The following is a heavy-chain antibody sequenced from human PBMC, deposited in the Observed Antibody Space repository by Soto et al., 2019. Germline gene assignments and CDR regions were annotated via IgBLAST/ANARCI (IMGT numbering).Heavy chain of an antibody. Sequence: GGSLRLSCAASGFTFSSYSMNWVRQAPGKGLEWVSSISSSSSYIYYADSVKGRFTISRDNAKNSLYLQMNSLRAEDTAVYYCARAPSANARGRYFDWLFHDENGMDVWGQGTTVTVSS. J-gene: IGHJ6*02. CDR1: GFTFSSYS. CDR3: ARAPSANARGRYFDWLFHDENGMDV. CDR2: ISSSSSYI. D-gene: IGHD3-9*01. V-gene: IGHV3-21*01.